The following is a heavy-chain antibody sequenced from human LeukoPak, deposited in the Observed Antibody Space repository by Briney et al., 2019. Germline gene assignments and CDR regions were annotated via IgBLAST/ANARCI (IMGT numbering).Heavy chain of an antibody. CDR3: ARLKDFWSGYFFDY. V-gene: IGHV3-48*01. J-gene: IGHJ4*02. Sequence: GGSLRLSCAASGFTFSSYSMNWVRQAPGKGLEWVSYISSSSSTVYYADSVKGRFTISRDNAKNSLYLQMNRLRAEDTAVYYCARLKDFWSGYFFDYWGQGTLVTVSS. D-gene: IGHD3-3*01. CDR2: ISSSSSTV. CDR1: GFTFSSYS.